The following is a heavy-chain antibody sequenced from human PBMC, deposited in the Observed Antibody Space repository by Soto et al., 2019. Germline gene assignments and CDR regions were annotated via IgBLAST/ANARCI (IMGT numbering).Heavy chain of an antibody. CDR1: GYYFPSYW. Sequence: LKISCKGSGYYFPSYWIGWVRQMPGKGLEWMGIFYPGDSDTRYSPSFQGQVTISADRSISTAYLQRSSLKPSDTAMYYCARQGNGADGFDYWGQGTLVTVSS. CDR2: FYPGDSDT. J-gene: IGHJ4*02. CDR3: ARQGNGADGFDY. D-gene: IGHD4-17*01. V-gene: IGHV5-51*01.